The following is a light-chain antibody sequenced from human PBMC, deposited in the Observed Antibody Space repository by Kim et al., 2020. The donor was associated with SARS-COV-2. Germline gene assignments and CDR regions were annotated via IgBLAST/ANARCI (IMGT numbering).Light chain of an antibody. CDR3: QVWDSSSDLLV. CDR1: NIGSKS. J-gene: IGLJ2*01. V-gene: IGLV3-21*04. Sequence: AAGKTARITCGGNNIGSKSVHWYQQKPGQAPVLVIYYDSDRPSGIPERFSGSNSGNTATLTISRVEAGDEADYYCQVWDSSSDLLVFGGGTQLTVL. CDR2: YDS.